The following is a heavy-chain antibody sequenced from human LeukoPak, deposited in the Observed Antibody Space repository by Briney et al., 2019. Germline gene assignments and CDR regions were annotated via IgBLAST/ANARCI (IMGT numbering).Heavy chain of an antibody. CDR2: IYTSGST. Sequence: SQTLSLTCTVSGGSISSGSYYWSWIRQPAGKGLEWIGRIYTSGSTNYNPSLKSRVTISVDTSKNQFSLKLSSVTAVDTAVYYCARDLGGTTVTTYNWFDPWGQGTLVTVSS. CDR3: ARDLGGTTVTTYNWFDP. V-gene: IGHV4-61*02. J-gene: IGHJ5*02. D-gene: IGHD4-17*01. CDR1: GGSISSGSYY.